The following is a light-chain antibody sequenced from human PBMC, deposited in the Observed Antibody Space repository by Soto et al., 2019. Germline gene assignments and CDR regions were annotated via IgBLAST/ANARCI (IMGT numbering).Light chain of an antibody. CDR1: QSVVSNY. Sequence: EIVLTQSPGTLSLSPGERATLPCRASQSVVSNYLAWYQQTPGQAPRLLIYGASSRATGIPDRFSGSGSGTDFTLTISRLESEDFAVYYCQQYGSPLFTFGPGTKLDIK. V-gene: IGKV3-20*01. CDR2: GAS. CDR3: QQYGSPLFT. J-gene: IGKJ3*01.